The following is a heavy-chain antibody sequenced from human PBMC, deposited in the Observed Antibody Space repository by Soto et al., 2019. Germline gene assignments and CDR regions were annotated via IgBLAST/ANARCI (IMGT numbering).Heavy chain of an antibody. Sequence: LRLSCAASGFTFSSYAMSWVRQAPGKGLEWVSAISGSGGSTYYADSVKGRFTISRDNSKNTLYLKMNSLRAEDTAVYYCAKVPISVAGTFGYWGQGTLVTVSS. CDR2: ISGSGGST. CDR3: AKVPISVAGTFGY. D-gene: IGHD6-19*01. V-gene: IGHV3-23*01. CDR1: GFTFSSYA. J-gene: IGHJ4*02.